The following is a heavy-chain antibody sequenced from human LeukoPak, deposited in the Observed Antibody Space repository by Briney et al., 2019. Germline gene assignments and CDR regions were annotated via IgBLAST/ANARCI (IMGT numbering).Heavy chain of an antibody. V-gene: IGHV4-59*01. CDR1: GGSISSYY. CDR3: ARSGPARSYYDSSGYYYAFFDY. Sequence: SETLSLTCTVSGGSISSYYWSWIRQPPGKGLEWIGYIYYSGSTNYNPSLKSRVTISVDTSKNQFSPKLSSVTAADTAVYYCARSGPARSYYDSSGYYYAFFDYWGQGTLVTVSS. CDR2: IYYSGST. D-gene: IGHD3-22*01. J-gene: IGHJ4*02.